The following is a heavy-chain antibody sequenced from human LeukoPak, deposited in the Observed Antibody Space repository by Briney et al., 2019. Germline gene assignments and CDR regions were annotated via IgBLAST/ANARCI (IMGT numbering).Heavy chain of an antibody. CDR3: ARDGPASSSSDFDY. Sequence: GGSLRLSCAASGFTFSDYPMHWVRQAPGKGLEWVAFIRYDGTNKYYADSVKGRFTISRDNAKNSLYLQMNSLRAEDAAVCYCARDGPASSSSDFDYWGQGTLVTVSS. J-gene: IGHJ4*02. V-gene: IGHV3-30*02. CDR2: IRYDGTNK. CDR1: GFTFSDYP. D-gene: IGHD6-6*01.